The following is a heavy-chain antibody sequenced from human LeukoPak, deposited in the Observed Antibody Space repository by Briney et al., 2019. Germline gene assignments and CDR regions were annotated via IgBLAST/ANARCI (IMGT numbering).Heavy chain of an antibody. CDR3: AREMDTAMVPYFDY. CDR2: ISYDGSNK. D-gene: IGHD5-18*01. V-gene: IGHV3-30*03. J-gene: IGHJ4*02. Sequence: GGSLRLSCAASGFTFSSYGMHWVRQAPGKGLEWVAVISYDGSNKYYADSVKGRFTISRDNAKNSLYLQMNSLRAEDTAVYYCAREMDTAMVPYFDYWGQGTLVTVSS. CDR1: GFTFSSYG.